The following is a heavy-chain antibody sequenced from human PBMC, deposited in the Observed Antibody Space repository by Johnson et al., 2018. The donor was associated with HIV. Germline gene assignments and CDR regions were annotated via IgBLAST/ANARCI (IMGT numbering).Heavy chain of an antibody. D-gene: IGHD1-26*01. CDR1: GFTFRSYG. J-gene: IGHJ3*02. V-gene: IGHV3-30*19. Sequence: QMQLVESGGGVVQPGRSLRLSCAASGFTFRSYGMHWVRQAPGKGLEWVAVISYDGSNKYYADSVKGRFTISRDNSKNTLYLQMNSLRAEDTAVYYCARLEELLRAFDIWGQGTMVTVSS. CDR3: ARLEELLRAFDI. CDR2: ISYDGSNK.